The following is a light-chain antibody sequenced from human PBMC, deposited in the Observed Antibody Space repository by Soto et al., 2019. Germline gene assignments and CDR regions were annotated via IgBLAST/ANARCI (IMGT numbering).Light chain of an antibody. CDR2: AAS. CDR3: KRYNNWPFT. V-gene: IGKV3-15*01. Sequence: EIVMTQSPATLSVSPGERATLSCRASQSVSSNLAWYQQKPGQAPRLLIYAASTRATGIPARLSGSGSGTEFTLTISSLQSEDFAVYYCKRYNNWPFTFGPGTKVDIK. CDR1: QSVSSN. J-gene: IGKJ3*01.